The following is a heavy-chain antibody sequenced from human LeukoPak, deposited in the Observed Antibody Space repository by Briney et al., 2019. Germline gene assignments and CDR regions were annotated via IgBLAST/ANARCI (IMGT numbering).Heavy chain of an antibody. V-gene: IGHV3-30*03. CDR1: GFTFSSYG. D-gene: IGHD2-21*02. CDR3: ARGFVLGAAKNYFDY. Sequence: GRSLRLSCAASGFTFSSYGMHWVRQASGKGLEWVALISYDGSNKYYADSVKGRFTISRDNSKNTLSLQMNSLRAEDTALYYCARGFVLGAAKNYFDYWGQGALVT. J-gene: IGHJ4*02. CDR2: ISYDGSNK.